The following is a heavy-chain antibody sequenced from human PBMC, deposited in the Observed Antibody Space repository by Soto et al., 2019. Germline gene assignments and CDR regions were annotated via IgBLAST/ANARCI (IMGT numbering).Heavy chain of an antibody. CDR1: GFTFSSYA. Sequence: PGGSLRLSCAASGFTFSSYAMTWVRQAPGKGLEWVSIISSSGDRTSYAESVKGRFTISRDDSKNTLFLHMNSLRAEDTAVYYCAKETGYSYGFQPNALDVWGQGTKVTVSS. CDR2: ISSSGDRT. J-gene: IGHJ6*02. V-gene: IGHV3-23*01. CDR3: AKETGYSYGFQPNALDV. D-gene: IGHD5-18*01.